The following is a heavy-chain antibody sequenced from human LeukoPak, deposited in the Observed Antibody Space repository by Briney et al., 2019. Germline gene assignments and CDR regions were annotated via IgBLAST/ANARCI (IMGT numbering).Heavy chain of an antibody. Sequence: ASVKVSFKASGYTFTHFYIHWGRQAPGQGLEWMGTINPSGGSTNNAQKFQGRVTITRDTSTSTVYMELNSLRSEDTAVYYCARAYDYGSGYWGQGTLVTVSS. V-gene: IGHV1-46*01. J-gene: IGHJ4*02. CDR3: ARAYDYGSGY. CDR1: GYTFTHFY. CDR2: INPSGGST. D-gene: IGHD3-10*01.